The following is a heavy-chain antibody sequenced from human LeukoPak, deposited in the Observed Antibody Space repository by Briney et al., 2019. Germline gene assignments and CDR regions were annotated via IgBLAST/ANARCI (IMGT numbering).Heavy chain of an antibody. CDR1: GGSFSGYY. Sequence: PSETLSLTCAVYGGSFSGYYWSWIRQPPGKGLGWIGEINHSGSTNYNPSLKSRVTISVDTSKNQFSLKLSSVTAADTAVYYCAYSGSYYLVFDYWGQGTLVTVSS. J-gene: IGHJ4*02. D-gene: IGHD1-26*01. CDR2: INHSGST. CDR3: AYSGSYYLVFDY. V-gene: IGHV4-34*01.